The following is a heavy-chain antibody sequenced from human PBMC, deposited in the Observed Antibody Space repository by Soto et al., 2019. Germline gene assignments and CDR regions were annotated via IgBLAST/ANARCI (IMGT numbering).Heavy chain of an antibody. J-gene: IGHJ4*02. CDR1: GGSISSGGYY. V-gene: IGHV4-31*03. CDR3: ARDSKNGDYVWGSYRYFDY. Sequence: QVQLQESGPGLVKPSQTLSLTCTVSGGSISSGGYYWSGIRQHPGKGLEWIRYIYYSGSTYYHPSLKSRVTISVDRSKNQLDLKLSSVSAAETAVYYCARDSKNGDYVWGSYRYFDYWGQGTLVTVSA. D-gene: IGHD3-16*02. CDR2: IYYSGST.